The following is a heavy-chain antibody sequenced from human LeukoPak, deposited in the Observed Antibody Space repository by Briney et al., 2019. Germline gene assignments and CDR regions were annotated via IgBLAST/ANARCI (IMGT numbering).Heavy chain of an antibody. D-gene: IGHD3-10*01. CDR2: IYYSGST. J-gene: IGHJ4*02. CDR3: ARDHGELPGY. Sequence: PLETLSLTCTVSGGSISSYYWSWIRQPPGKGLEWIGYIYYSGSTNYNPSLKSRVTMSVDTSKNQFSLKLSSVTAADTAVYYCARDHGELPGYWGQGTLVTVSS. CDR1: GGSISSYY. V-gene: IGHV4-59*12.